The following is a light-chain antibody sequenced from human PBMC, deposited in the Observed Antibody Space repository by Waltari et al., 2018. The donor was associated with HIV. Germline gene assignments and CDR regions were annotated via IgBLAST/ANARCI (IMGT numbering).Light chain of an antibody. CDR2: DDD. Sequence: QSVLTQPPSVSAAPGETVIISCSGSSSNIGNNYVSWYQQLPGTAPKLFIYDDDLRHSGIPDLFSGSRSGTSATLGITGLQTGDEADYYCGTWDTTLSAVVFGGGTKLTVL. CDR1: SSNIGNNY. J-gene: IGLJ2*01. CDR3: GTWDTTLSAVV. V-gene: IGLV1-51*01.